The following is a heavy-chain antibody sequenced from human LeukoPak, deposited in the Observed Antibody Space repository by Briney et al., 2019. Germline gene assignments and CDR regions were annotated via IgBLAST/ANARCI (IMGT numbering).Heavy chain of an antibody. J-gene: IGHJ6*03. CDR1: GFTLSSYA. CDR2: RSYVGSNK. Sequence: PGGSLRLSCAASGFTLSSYAMHWVRQAPGKGLVWVAVRSYVGSNKYYADSVKGRFTISRDNSKNTLYLQMNSLRDEDTAVYYCARDRPYGSGSPYYYYYMDVWGKGTTVTVSS. D-gene: IGHD3-10*01. V-gene: IGHV3-30-3*01. CDR3: ARDRPYGSGSPYYYYYMDV.